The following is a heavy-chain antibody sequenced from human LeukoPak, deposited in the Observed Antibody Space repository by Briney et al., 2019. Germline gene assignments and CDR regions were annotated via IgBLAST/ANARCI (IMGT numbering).Heavy chain of an antibody. CDR2: ITPIFGTA. CDR1: GGTFSSYA. J-gene: IGHJ3*02. Sequence: GPQLKVSCKASGGTFSSYAISWVRQAPGQGLEWMGGITPIFGTANYAQKFQGRVTITADESTSTAYMELSSLRSEDTAVYYCAREDCSSTSCYTMDDAFDIWGQGTMVTVSS. V-gene: IGHV1-69*13. CDR3: AREDCSSTSCYTMDDAFDI. D-gene: IGHD2-2*02.